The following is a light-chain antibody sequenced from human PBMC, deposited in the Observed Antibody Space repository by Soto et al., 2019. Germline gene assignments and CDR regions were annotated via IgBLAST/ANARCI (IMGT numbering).Light chain of an antibody. CDR2: AAS. Sequence: AIRMTQSPSSLSSSTGDRVTITCRASQGISSCLAWYQQKPGKAPKLLIYAASTLQSGVPSRFSCSGSWTDFTLTISCLQAEDFATYCCQQYYSYPRTFGQGTKMEIK. CDR3: QQYYSYPRT. CDR1: QGISSC. J-gene: IGKJ1*01. V-gene: IGKV1-8*01.